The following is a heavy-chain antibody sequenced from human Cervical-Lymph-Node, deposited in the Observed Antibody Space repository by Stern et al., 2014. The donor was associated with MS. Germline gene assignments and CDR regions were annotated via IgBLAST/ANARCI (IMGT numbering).Heavy chain of an antibody. CDR3: AKDAAMSTPSGYFDY. J-gene: IGHJ4*02. V-gene: IGHV3-30*18. D-gene: IGHD5/OR15-5a*01. CDR2: ISYDGNHK. Sequence: VQLVESGGGVVQPGRSLRLSCAASGFTFSSYAMHWVRQAPGKGLEWVAVISYDGNHKSSADSVKGRGTISRDKSKNTLYLQMISLRSEDTAVFYCAKDAAMSTPSGYFDYWGQGTLVTVSS. CDR1: GFTFSSYA.